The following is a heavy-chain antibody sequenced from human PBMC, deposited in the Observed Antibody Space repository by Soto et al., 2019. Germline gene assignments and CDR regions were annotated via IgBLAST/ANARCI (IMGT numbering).Heavy chain of an antibody. CDR2: INHSGST. D-gene: IGHD3-10*01. Sequence: PSETLSLTCAVYGGSFSGYYWSWIRQPPGKGLEWIGEINHSGSTNYNPSLKSRVTISVDTSKNQFSLKLSSVTAAETAAYYCARAPAGYNCFDTWGQGTLVTVSS. J-gene: IGHJ5*02. CDR1: GGSFSGYY. CDR3: ARAPAGYNCFDT. V-gene: IGHV4-34*01.